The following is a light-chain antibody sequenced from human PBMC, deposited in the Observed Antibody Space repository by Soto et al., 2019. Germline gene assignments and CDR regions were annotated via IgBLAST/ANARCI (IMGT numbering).Light chain of an antibody. CDR1: QGIRND. Sequence: FQIHESQSSLCASIGSGRTFTARASQGIRNDLDWYQQRPGKAPKRLIYGASSRATGIPDRFRGSGSLTYFNLSISRLEPEDVAVYYCQQYGSSPRTIGQGTKVDIK. J-gene: IGKJ1*01. CDR2: GAS. CDR3: QQYGSSPRT. V-gene: IGKV1-17*01.